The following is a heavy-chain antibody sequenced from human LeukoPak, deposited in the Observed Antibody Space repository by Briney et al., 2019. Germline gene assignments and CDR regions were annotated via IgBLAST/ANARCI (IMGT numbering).Heavy chain of an antibody. CDR2: IYYSGST. Sequence: SETLSLTCTVSRGSISSSSYYWGWIRQPPGKGLEWIGSIYYSGSTYYNPSLKSRVTISVDTSKNQFSLKLSSVTAADTAVYYCAREGPAAPFDYWGQGTQVTVSS. V-gene: IGHV4-39*07. J-gene: IGHJ4*02. CDR3: AREGPAAPFDY. D-gene: IGHD2-2*01. CDR1: RGSISSSSYY.